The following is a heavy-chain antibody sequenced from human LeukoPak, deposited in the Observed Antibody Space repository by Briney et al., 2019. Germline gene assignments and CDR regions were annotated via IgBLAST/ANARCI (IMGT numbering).Heavy chain of an antibody. D-gene: IGHD3-22*01. CDR3: VRQGYYYDSSAHYSIDY. J-gene: IGHJ4*02. CDR1: GYSFTSYW. V-gene: IGHV5-51*01. CDR2: IYPGDSDT. Sequence: GESLKISCKGSGYSFTSYWIGWVRQMPGKGLEWMGIIYPGDSDTRYSPSFQGQVTISADESISTAYLQWSSLKASDTAMYYCVRQGYYYDSSAHYSIDYWGQGTLVTVSS.